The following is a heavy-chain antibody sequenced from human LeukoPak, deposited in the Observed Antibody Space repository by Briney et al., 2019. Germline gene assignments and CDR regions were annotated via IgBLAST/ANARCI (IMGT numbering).Heavy chain of an antibody. Sequence: SETLSLTCTVSGGSISSYYWSWIRQPPGKGLEWIGYIYYSGSTNYNPSLKSRVTISVDKSKNQFSLKLSSVTAADTAVYYCATTEHSGIAAAGPFDYWGQGTLVTVSS. V-gene: IGHV4-59*12. CDR2: IYYSGST. CDR1: GGSISSYY. J-gene: IGHJ4*02. D-gene: IGHD6-13*01. CDR3: ATTEHSGIAAAGPFDY.